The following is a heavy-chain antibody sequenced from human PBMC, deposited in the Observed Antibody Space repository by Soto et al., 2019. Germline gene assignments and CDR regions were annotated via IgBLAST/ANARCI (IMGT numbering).Heavy chain of an antibody. V-gene: IGHV6-1*01. J-gene: IGHJ6*02. CDR3: AREVPYYDSSGYFSHFYGMDV. D-gene: IGHD3-22*01. Sequence: QVQLQQSGPGLVKPSQTLSLTCAVSGDSVSRNSAAWNWIRQSPSRGLEWLGRTYYRSKWYKDYAVYVKSRISINPDTSKNQFSLQLNSVTPEDTAVYYCAREVPYYDSSGYFSHFYGMDVWGQGTTVTVSS. CDR1: GDSVSRNSAA. CDR2: TYYRSKWYK.